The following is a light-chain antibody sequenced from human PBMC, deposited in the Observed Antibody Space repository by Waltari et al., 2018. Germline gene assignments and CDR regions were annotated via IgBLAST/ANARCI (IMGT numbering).Light chain of an antibody. CDR1: QGVNIY. V-gene: IGKV3-20*01. Sequence: IVLTQSPGTLSLSPGERPTLSCRAIQGVNIYLAWYQQKTGQAPRLLSYHTSTRATGIPDRLSGSGSGTDFSLTISGLEPEDFALYYCQHYKNLPVSFGQGTRVEIK. CDR3: QHYKNLPVS. CDR2: HTS. J-gene: IGKJ1*01.